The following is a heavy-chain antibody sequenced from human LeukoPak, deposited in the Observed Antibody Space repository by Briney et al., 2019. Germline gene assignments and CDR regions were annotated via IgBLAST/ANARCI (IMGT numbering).Heavy chain of an antibody. CDR2: INHSGST. V-gene: IGHV4-34*01. J-gene: IGHJ5*02. Sequence: SETLSLTCAVYGGSFSGYYWSWIRQPPGKGLEGIGEINHSGSTNYSPSLKSRVTISVDTSKNQFSLELSSVTAADTAVYYCARGNLPGVERYNWFDPWGQGTLVTVSS. CDR3: ARGNLPGVERYNWFDP. D-gene: IGHD3-3*01. CDR1: GGSFSGYY.